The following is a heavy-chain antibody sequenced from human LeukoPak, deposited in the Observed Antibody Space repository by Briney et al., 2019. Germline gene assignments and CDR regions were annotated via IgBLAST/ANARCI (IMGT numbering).Heavy chain of an antibody. CDR1: GFTFSSYG. CDR2: ISYDGSNK. V-gene: IGHV3-30*18. J-gene: IGHJ4*02. Sequence: PGGSLRLSCAASGFTFSSYGMHWVRQAPGKGLEWVAVISYDGSNKYYADSVKGRFTISRDNSTNTLYLQMNSLRAEDTAVYYCAKDPYQTYREYGSARPDYWGQGTLVTVSS. CDR3: AKDPYQTYREYGSARPDY. D-gene: IGHD3-10*01.